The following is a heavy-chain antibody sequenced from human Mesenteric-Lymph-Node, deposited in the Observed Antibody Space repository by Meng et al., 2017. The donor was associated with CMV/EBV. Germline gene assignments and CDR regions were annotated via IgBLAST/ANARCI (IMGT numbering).Heavy chain of an antibody. Sequence: GGSLRLSCAASGFSFSSYAMGWVRQVPGKGLEWVSDVSSSASSSFYADSVRGRFTVSRDNSENTLYLQMNRLRVEDTAVYYCVKDFLHASPSPYFDSWGQGTLVTVSS. CDR2: VSSSASSS. CDR3: VKDFLHASPSPYFDS. V-gene: IGHV3-23*01. J-gene: IGHJ4*02. CDR1: GFSFSSYA. D-gene: IGHD6-6*01.